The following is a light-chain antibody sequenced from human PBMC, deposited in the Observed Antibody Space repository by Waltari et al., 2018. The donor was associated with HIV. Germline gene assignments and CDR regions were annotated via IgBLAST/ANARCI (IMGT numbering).Light chain of an antibody. CDR1: QGLVRY. CDR2: GTS. V-gene: IGKV1-9*01. Sequence: DLQLTQSTSFLSASVGDRVTLPGGARQGLVRYLAWYQRKPGKAPELLVHGTSTLQTGVPSRFSGSGNGTEFTLTISSLQPEDFATYYCQHLSSYPLFGPGTTMDVK. J-gene: IGKJ3*01. CDR3: QHLSSYPL.